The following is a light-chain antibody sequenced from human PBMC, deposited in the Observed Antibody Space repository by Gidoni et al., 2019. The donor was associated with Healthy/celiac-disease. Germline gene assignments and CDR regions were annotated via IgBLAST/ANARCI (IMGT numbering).Light chain of an antibody. V-gene: IGKV1-6*01. CDR3: LQEYNYPRT. CDR2: AAS. CDR1: PGIRND. Sequence: AIQMTPSPSSLSASVGDRVTITCRASPGIRNDLGWYQQNPGKAPKLLIYAASSLQSGVPARFSGRGSGTEFTLTISSLQPEDFATYYCLQEYNYPRTFGQGTKVEIK. J-gene: IGKJ1*01.